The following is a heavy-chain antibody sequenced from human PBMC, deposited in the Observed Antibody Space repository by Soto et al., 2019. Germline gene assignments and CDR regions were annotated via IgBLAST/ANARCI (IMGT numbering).Heavy chain of an antibody. CDR1: GYTFTSYY. Sequence: QVQLVQSGAEVKKPGASVTVSCKASGYTFTSYYIHWVRQAPGQGLEWMGIINPSGGSTSYAQKFQGRVTMTRDTSTSTVYMEVSGMRSEDTAVYYCARDQEPSTLYYDYYYMDGWGKGTTVTVSS. V-gene: IGHV1-46*03. CDR3: ARDQEPSTLYYDYYYMDG. J-gene: IGHJ6*03. CDR2: INPSGGST.